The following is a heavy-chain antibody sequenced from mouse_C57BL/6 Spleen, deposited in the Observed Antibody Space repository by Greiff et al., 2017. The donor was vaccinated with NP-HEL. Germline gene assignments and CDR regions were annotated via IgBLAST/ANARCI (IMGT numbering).Heavy chain of an antibody. Sequence: QVQLQQSGPELVKPGASVKISCKASGYAFSSSWMNWVKQRPGKGLEWIGRIYPGDGDTNYNGKFKGKATLTADKSSSTAYMQLSGLTSEDSAVYFCARQEQPAWFAYWGQGTLVTVSA. D-gene: IGHD3-1*01. J-gene: IGHJ3*01. V-gene: IGHV1-82*01. CDR1: GYAFSSSW. CDR2: IYPGDGDT. CDR3: ARQEQPAWFAY.